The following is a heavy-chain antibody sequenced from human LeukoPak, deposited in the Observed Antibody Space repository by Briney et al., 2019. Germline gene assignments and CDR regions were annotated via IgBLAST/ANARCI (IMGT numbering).Heavy chain of an antibody. J-gene: IGHJ5*02. Sequence: ASVKLSCKTSGYSFSGYYIHWVRQAPGQGLEWMGWINPNSGGTNYAQKFQDRVTMTRDTSINTAYVELSSLTSDDTAVYYCARGSVTGTASWFDPWGQGTLVTVSS. CDR2: INPNSGGT. V-gene: IGHV1-2*02. CDR1: GYSFSGYY. CDR3: ARGSVTGTASWFDP. D-gene: IGHD6-19*01.